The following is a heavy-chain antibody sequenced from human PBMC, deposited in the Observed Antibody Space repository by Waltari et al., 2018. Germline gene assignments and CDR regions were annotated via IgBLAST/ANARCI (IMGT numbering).Heavy chain of an antibody. V-gene: IGHV4-39*01. Sequence: QLQLQESGPGLVKPSATLSPTCTVSGGSIRSRSYYWGWIRQPPGKGLEWIGTIYYSGSTYYNPSLNSRVTISVDTSKNQFSLKLSSVTAADTAFYYCARQIAVAAFHWGQGTLVTVSS. CDR2: IYYSGST. CDR3: ARQIAVAAFH. CDR1: GGSIRSRSYY. D-gene: IGHD6-19*01. J-gene: IGHJ4*02.